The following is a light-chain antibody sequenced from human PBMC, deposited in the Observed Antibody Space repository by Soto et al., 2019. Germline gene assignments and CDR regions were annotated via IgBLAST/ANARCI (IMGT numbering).Light chain of an antibody. CDR3: QQRRNWVS. CDR1: QSVDSY. J-gene: IGKJ3*01. V-gene: IGKV3-11*01. Sequence: LTQSPAILSLSPGEKATLSCTASQSVDSYMAWYQQRPGQPPRLLIHDTSHRASGVPARFRGSCSGTDFTLSITSLEPEDFAVYFCQQRRNWVSFGPGTRV. CDR2: DTS.